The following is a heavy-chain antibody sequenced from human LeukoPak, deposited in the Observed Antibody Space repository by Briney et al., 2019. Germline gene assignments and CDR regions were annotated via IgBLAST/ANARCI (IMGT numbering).Heavy chain of an antibody. J-gene: IGHJ4*02. CDR2: ISYNGNDK. Sequence: GRSLRLSCAASGFTFSDYGVHWVRQAPGKGLEWVAVISYNGNDKYYGDSVKGRFTISRDNSKNTMYLQMNSLGVEDTAVYYCAKDSGGGNYIAEKDYWGQGTLVTVSS. CDR1: GFTFSDYG. CDR3: AKDSGGGNYIAEKDY. V-gene: IGHV3-30*18. D-gene: IGHD1-26*01.